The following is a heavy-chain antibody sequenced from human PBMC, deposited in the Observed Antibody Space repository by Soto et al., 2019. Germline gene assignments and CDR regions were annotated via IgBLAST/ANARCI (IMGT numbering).Heavy chain of an antibody. V-gene: IGHV3-30*18. CDR3: AKDKLEWTVWFMDV. CDR2: ISYDGSNK. J-gene: IGHJ6*02. Sequence: HPGGSLRLSCAASGFTFSSYVMHWVRQAPGKGLEWVAVISYDGSNKYYADSVKGRFTISRDNSKNTLYLQMNSLRAEDTAVYYCAKDKLEWTVWFMDVWGQGTTVTVSS. D-gene: IGHD3-3*01. CDR1: GFTFSSYV.